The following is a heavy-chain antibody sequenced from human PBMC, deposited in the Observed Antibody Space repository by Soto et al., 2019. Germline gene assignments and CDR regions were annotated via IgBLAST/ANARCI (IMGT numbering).Heavy chain of an antibody. J-gene: IGHJ6*03. CDR2: INHSGST. V-gene: IGHV4-34*01. Sequence: SETQSLTSAFYGLSFSGYYWSWIRQPPGKGLEWIGEINHSGSTNYNPSLKSRVTISVDTSKNQFSLKLSSVTAADTAVYYCARRVEEYYYYYYYMDVWGKGTTVTVS. CDR1: GLSFSGYY. D-gene: IGHD1-1*01. CDR3: ARRVEEYYYYYYYMDV.